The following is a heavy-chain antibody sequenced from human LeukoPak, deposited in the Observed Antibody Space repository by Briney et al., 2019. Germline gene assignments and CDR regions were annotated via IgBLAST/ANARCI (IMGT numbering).Heavy chain of an antibody. J-gene: IGHJ3*02. CDR3: ARDAYYDSSGKNAFDI. CDR2: IYSGGST. Sequence: GGSLRLSCAASGFTVSINYMSWVRQAPGKGLEWVSVIYSGGSTYYADSVKGRFTISRHNSKNTLYLQMNSLRAEDTAVYYCARDAYYDSSGKNAFDIWGQGTMVTVSS. D-gene: IGHD3-22*01. V-gene: IGHV3-53*04. CDR1: GFTVSINY.